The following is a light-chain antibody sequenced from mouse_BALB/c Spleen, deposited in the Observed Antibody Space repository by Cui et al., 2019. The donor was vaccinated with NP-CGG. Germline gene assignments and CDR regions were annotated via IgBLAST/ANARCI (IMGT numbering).Light chain of an antibody. J-gene: IGLJ1*01. CDR3: ALWYSNHWV. CDR2: GTN. Sequence: QSCVTQESALTTSPGETVTLTCRSSTGAVTTSNYANWVQEKPDHFFTGLIGGTNNRVPGVPARFSGSLIGDKAALTITGAQTEDEAIYFCALWYSNHWVFGGGTKLTVL. V-gene: IGLV1*01. CDR1: TGAVTTSNY.